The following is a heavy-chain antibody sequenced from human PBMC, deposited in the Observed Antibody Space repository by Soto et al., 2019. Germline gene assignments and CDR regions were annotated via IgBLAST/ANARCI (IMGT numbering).Heavy chain of an antibody. V-gene: IGHV3-7*01. CDR2: MKGDGSKE. CDR1: GFTFSTSW. CDR3: ARDLNYGVSTVYYDVFDT. J-gene: IGHJ3*02. Sequence: VQLVESGGGLVQPGGSLRLSCLASGFTFSTSWMTWVRQAPGKGLEWVANMKGDGSKENYVDSVKGRFTISRDNAKNSLFLQKNSLRDEDTALYYCARDLNYGVSTVYYDVFDTWGQGTMVTVSP. D-gene: IGHD4-17*01.